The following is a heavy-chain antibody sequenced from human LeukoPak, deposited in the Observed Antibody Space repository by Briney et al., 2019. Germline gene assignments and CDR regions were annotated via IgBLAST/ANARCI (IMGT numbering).Heavy chain of an antibody. CDR3: VKDNSNWYWYFDL. D-gene: IGHD1-1*01. J-gene: IGHJ2*01. V-gene: IGHV3-23*01. CDR1: GFTFNNYA. Sequence: GGSLRLSRAASGFTFNNYAMIWVRQAPGKGLEWVSVISGSGNSTYYADSVKGRFTISRDNSKNTLYLQMNSLRGEDTAVYHCVKDNSNWYWYFDLWGRGTLVTVSS. CDR2: ISGSGNST.